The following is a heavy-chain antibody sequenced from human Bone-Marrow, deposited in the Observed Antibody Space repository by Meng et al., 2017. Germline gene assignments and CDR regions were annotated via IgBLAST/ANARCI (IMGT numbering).Heavy chain of an antibody. CDR3: ASSMTTVTAEIDY. CDR2: ICYSGST. CDR1: GGSISSSSYY. J-gene: IGHJ4*02. Sequence: QLQLQESVPGLVKPSETLSLTCSVSGGSISSSSYYWGWIRQPPGKGLEWMGTICYSGSTCYSPSLKSRVTISVDTSKHQLSLRLSSVTAADTAVYYCASSMTTVTAEIDYWGQGTLVTVSS. V-gene: IGHV4-39*01. D-gene: IGHD4-17*01.